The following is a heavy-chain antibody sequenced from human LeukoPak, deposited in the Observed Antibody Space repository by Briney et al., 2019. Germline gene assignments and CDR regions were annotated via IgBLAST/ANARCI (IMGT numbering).Heavy chain of an antibody. J-gene: IGHJ6*02. CDR3: ARLIRYPYNAMDV. Sequence: ASVKVSCKASGYTFTSYDINRVRQATGQGLEWMGWMNPNSGNTGYAQKFQGRVTMTRSTSITTAYMELSSLRSEDTAVYYCARLIRYPYNAMDVWGQGTTVTVSS. V-gene: IGHV1-8*01. CDR2: MNPNSGNT. D-gene: IGHD2-2*02. CDR1: GYTFTSYD.